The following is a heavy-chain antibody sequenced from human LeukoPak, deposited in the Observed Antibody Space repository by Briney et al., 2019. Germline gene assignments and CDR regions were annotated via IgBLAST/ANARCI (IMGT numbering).Heavy chain of an antibody. CDR2: ISGSGSST. CDR1: GFTFSSHA. CDR3: ANLDYGDYSSDY. D-gene: IGHD4-17*01. J-gene: IGHJ4*02. V-gene: IGHV3-23*01. Sequence: GGSLRLSCVATGFTFSSHAMSWVRQAPGKGLEWVSGISGSGSSTYYADSVKGRLTISRDNSKNTLYLQMNSLRAEDTAVYYCANLDYGDYSSDYWGQGTLVTVSS.